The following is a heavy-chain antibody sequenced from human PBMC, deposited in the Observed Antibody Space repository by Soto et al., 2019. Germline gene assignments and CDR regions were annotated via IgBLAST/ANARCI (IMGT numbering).Heavy chain of an antibody. CDR1: GYTFTSYG. CDR3: ARERGSYGLDAFDI. Sequence: QVQLVQSGAEVKKPGASVKVSCKASGYTFTSYGISWVRQAPGQGLEWMGWISAYNGNTNYAQKLQGRVTMTTDTPTSTGYMELRSLRSDDTAVYYCARERGSYGLDAFDIWVQGTMVTVSS. D-gene: IGHD1-26*01. CDR2: ISAYNGNT. V-gene: IGHV1-18*01. J-gene: IGHJ3*02.